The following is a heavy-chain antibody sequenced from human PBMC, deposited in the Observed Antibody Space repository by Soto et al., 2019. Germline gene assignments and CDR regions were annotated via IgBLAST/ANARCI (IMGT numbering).Heavy chain of an antibody. CDR3: ATGPWYGDQLPKYYFDY. D-gene: IGHD4-17*01. J-gene: IGHJ4*02. CDR2: FDPEDGET. Sequence: QVQLVQSGAEVKKPGASVKVSCKVSGYTLTELSMHWVRQTPGKGLEWMGGFDPEDGETIYAQKFQGRVTMTEDTSTDTAYMELSSLRSEDTAVYYCATGPWYGDQLPKYYFDYWGQGTLVTVSS. CDR1: GYTLTELS. V-gene: IGHV1-24*01.